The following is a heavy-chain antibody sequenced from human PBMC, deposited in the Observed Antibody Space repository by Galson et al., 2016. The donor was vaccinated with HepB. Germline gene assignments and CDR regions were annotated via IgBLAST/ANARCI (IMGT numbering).Heavy chain of an antibody. J-gene: IGHJ4*02. CDR2: TRNKANSYTT. V-gene: IGHV3-72*01. D-gene: IGHD4-11*01. CDR3: ARVRTTGTYELDY. CDR1: GFSFSDHY. Sequence: SLRLSCAASGFSFSDHYMDWVRQAPGKGLEWLGRTRNKANSYTTEYAASVKGRFTISRDASENSLYLQMNSLKTEDTAVYYCARVRTTGTYELDYWGQGTLVTVSS.